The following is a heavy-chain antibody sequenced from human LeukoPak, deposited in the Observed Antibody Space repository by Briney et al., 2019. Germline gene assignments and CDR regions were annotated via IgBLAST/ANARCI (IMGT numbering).Heavy chain of an antibody. Sequence: GGSLRLSCAASGFTFNIYGMSWVRQAPGKGLEWVASVGGGDDIHYADSVKGRFTVSRDDAKNTVYLQMNSLRAEDTAIYFCAKDATPRNSICDHFDCWGQGILVTASS. D-gene: IGHD1-7*01. CDR3: AKDATPRNSICDHFDC. J-gene: IGHJ4*02. CDR2: VGGGDDI. CDR1: GFTFNIYG. V-gene: IGHV3-23*01.